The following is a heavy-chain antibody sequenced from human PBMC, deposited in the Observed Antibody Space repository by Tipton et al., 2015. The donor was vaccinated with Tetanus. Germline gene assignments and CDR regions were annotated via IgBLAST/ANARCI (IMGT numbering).Heavy chain of an antibody. J-gene: IGHJ4*02. Sequence: TLSLTCTVSGGSISSSSYYWGWIRQPPGKGLEWIGEINHSGSTNYNPSLKSRVTISVDTSKNQFSLKLSSVTAADTAVYYCARGRWGVVVVAATRDFDYWGQGTLVTVSS. D-gene: IGHD2-15*01. V-gene: IGHV4-39*07. CDR3: ARGRWGVVVVAATRDFDY. CDR1: GGSISSSSYY. CDR2: INHSGST.